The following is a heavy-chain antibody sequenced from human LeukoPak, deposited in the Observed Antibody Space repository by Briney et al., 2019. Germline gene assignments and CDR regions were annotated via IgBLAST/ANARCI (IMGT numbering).Heavy chain of an antibody. CDR1: GFTVSSNY. D-gene: IGHD4-17*01. J-gene: IGHJ3*02. Sequence: PGGSLRLSCAASGFTVSSNYMSWVRQAPGKGLEWVPVIYSGGSTYYADSVKGRFTISRDNSKNTLYLQMNSLRAEDTAVYYCARSHPMTTVTTAFDIWGQGTMVTVSS. CDR2: IYSGGST. CDR3: ARSHPMTTVTTAFDI. V-gene: IGHV3-53*01.